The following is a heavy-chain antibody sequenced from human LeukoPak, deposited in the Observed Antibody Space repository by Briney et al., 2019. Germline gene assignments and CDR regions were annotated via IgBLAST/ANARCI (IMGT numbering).Heavy chain of an antibody. D-gene: IGHD5-24*01. CDR1: GYTFTNYD. CDR3: ARGDVYFDY. CDR2: ISAYNRNT. J-gene: IGHJ4*02. V-gene: IGHV1-18*01. Sequence: HGASVTVSCKSSGYTFTNYDVNWVRQAPGQGLEWMGWISAYNRNTNYAQKFQGRVTMTTDTSTSTVYLDLRSLTSDDTAVYHCARGDVYFDYWGQGTLVTVSS.